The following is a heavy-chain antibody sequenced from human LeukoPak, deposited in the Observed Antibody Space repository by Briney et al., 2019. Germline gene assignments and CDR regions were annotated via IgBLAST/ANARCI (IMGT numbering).Heavy chain of an antibody. CDR1: GGSIRSSSYY. Sequence: SETLSLTCSVSGGSIRSSSYYWAWIRQPPGEGLEWIGSIYYSGSTYYNPSLKSRVTISVDTSKNQFSLKLSSVTAADTAVYYCARIAGDFDYWGQGTLVTVSS. CDR2: IYYSGST. V-gene: IGHV4-39*01. J-gene: IGHJ4*02. CDR3: ARIAGDFDY.